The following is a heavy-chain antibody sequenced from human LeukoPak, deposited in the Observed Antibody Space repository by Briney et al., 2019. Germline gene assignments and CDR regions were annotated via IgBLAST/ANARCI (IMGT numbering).Heavy chain of an antibody. V-gene: IGHV3-21*01. J-gene: IGHJ4*02. CDR1: GFTFSSYS. CDR3: AREVSYSSSCFDY. D-gene: IGHD6-13*01. Sequence: PGGSLRLSCAASGFTFSSYSMNWVRQAPGKGLEWVSSISSSSSYIYYADSVKGRFTISRDNAKNSLYLQMNSLRAEDTAVYYRAREVSYSSSCFDYWGQGTLVTVSS. CDR2: ISSSSSYI.